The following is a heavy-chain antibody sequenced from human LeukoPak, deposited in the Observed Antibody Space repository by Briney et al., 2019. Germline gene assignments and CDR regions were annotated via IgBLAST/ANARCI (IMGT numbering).Heavy chain of an antibody. V-gene: IGHV1-46*01. D-gene: IGHD3-16*02. Sequence: ASVKVSCKASGYTFTSYYMHWVRQAPGQGLEWMGIINPSGGSTSYAQKFQGRVTMTRDTSTSTVYMELCSLRSEDTAVYYCARGMWVQYYDYVWGSYRLNPFDYWGQGTLVTVSS. CDR3: ARGMWVQYYDYVWGSYRLNPFDY. CDR2: INPSGGST. J-gene: IGHJ4*02. CDR1: GYTFTSYY.